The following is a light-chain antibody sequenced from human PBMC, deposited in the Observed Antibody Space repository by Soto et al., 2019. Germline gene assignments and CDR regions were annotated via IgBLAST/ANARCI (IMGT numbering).Light chain of an antibody. CDR3: SSYTISSTWV. V-gene: IGLV2-14*01. Sequence: QSALTQPASVSGSPGQSITISCTGTSSDVGTYNYVSWYQQHPGKAPKLMIYEVSNRPSGVSNRFSGSKSGNTASLTNSGLEAEDEADYYCSSYTISSTWVFGGGTKVTVL. CDR1: SSDVGTYNY. CDR2: EVS. J-gene: IGLJ3*02.